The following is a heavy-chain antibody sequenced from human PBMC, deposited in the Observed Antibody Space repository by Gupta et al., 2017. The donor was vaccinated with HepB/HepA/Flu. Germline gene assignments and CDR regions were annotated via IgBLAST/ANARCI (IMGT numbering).Heavy chain of an antibody. CDR1: GFTFEAYG. CDR3: ARETANNGYYIDY. Sequence: EVQLVESGGRVVRPGGSLRLSCAASGFTFEAYGMSWVRQVPGKGLEWVSDINWNGVSAIYADSVRGRFTISRDNAKNSLFLQMSNVRAEDTALYYCARETANNGYYIDYWGQGTLVTVSS. CDR2: INWNGVSA. D-gene: IGHD2-8*01. J-gene: IGHJ4*02. V-gene: IGHV3-20*04.